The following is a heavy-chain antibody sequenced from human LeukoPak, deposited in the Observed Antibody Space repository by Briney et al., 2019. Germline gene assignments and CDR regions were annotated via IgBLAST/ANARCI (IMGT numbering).Heavy chain of an antibody. J-gene: IGHJ3*02. Sequence: GGSLRLSCAASGFTFSSYAMSWVRQAPGKGLEWVSAISGSGGSTYYADSVKGRFTTSRDNSKNTLYLQMNSLRAEDTAVYYCAKDLGSSGWYGGDAFDIWGQGTMVTVSS. CDR1: GFTFSSYA. CDR2: ISGSGGST. V-gene: IGHV3-23*01. D-gene: IGHD6-19*01. CDR3: AKDLGSSGWYGGDAFDI.